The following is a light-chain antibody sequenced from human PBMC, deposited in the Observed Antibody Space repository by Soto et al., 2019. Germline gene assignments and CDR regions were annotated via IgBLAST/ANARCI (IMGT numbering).Light chain of an antibody. V-gene: IGKV2-28*01. CDR2: FGS. CDR3: MQALQVPIT. J-gene: IGKJ5*01. CDR1: QSLLHSHGYNY. Sequence: DSVMTQIPVSLPVTPGEPASISCKSSQSLLHSHGYNYMDWYLQKPGQSPQLLIYFGSYRASGVPDRFSGSGSGTNFTLRISRVETDDFGIYYCMQALQVPITFGQGT.